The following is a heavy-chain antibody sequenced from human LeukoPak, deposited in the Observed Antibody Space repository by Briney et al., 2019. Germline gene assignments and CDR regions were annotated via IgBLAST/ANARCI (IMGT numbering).Heavy chain of an antibody. D-gene: IGHD3-16*01. CDR3: ARRRRDDYVWGSYPPTTFDY. J-gene: IGHJ4*02. Sequence: SETLSLTCAVYGGSFSGYYWSWIRQPPGKGLEWIGEINHSGSTNYNPSLKSRVTISVDTSKNQFSLKLSSVTAADTAVYYCARRRRDDYVWGSYPPTTFDYWAREPWSPSPQ. CDR1: GGSFSGYY. CDR2: INHSGST. V-gene: IGHV4-34*01.